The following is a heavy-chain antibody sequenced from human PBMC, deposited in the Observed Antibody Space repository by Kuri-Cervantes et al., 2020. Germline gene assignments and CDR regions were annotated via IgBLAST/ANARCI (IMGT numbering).Heavy chain of an antibody. CDR3: TRQLPVAGKNDAFDL. CDR2: IRSKRYSYAT. CDR1: GFTFSGSA. J-gene: IGHJ3*01. V-gene: IGHV3-73*01. Sequence: GESLKISCAASGFTFSGSAMHWVRQASGKGLEWVGRIRSKRYSYATEYGESVKGRFTISRDDSQNTAYLQMNSLKTEDTAVYYCTRQLPVAGKNDAFDLWGQGTMVTVSS. D-gene: IGHD6-13*01.